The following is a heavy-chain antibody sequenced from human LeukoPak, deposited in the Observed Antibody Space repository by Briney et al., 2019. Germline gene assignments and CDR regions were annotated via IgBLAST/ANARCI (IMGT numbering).Heavy chain of an antibody. CDR1: GGSISSGGYS. V-gene: IGHV4-61*08. CDR3: ARGIPLSGFMVRGVRYYFDY. D-gene: IGHD3-10*01. CDR2: IYYSGST. J-gene: IGHJ4*02. Sequence: SQTLSLTCAVSGGSISSGGYSWSWIRQPPGKGLEWIGYIYYSGSTNYNPSLKSRVTISVDTSKNQFSLKLSSVTAADTAVYYCARGIPLSGFMVRGVRYYFDYWGQGTLVTVSS.